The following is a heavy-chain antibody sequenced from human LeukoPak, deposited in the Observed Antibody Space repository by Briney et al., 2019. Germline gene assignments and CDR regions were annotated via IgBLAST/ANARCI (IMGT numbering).Heavy chain of an antibody. D-gene: IGHD7-27*01. V-gene: IGHV3-21*01. Sequence: GGSLRLSCAASGFTFSSYSMNWVRQAPGKGLEWVSSISSSSSYIYYADSVKGRFTISRDNAKNSLYLQMNSLRAEDTAVYYCARSVTGDPSDIWGQGTMVTVSS. J-gene: IGHJ3*02. CDR3: ARSVTGDPSDI. CDR2: ISSSSSYI. CDR1: GFTFSSYS.